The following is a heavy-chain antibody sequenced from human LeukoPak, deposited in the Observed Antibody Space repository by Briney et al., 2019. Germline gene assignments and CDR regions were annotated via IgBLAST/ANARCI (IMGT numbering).Heavy chain of an antibody. CDR3: ARGGLDSSSSGYYYYYMDV. D-gene: IGHD6-6*01. J-gene: IGHJ6*03. Sequence: ASVKVSCKASGYIFTGYYMHWVRQAPGQGLEWMGWISAYNGNTNYAQKLQGRVTMTTDTSTSTAYMELRSLRSDDTAVYYCARGGLDSSSSGYYYYYMDVWSKGTTVTVSS. CDR1: GYIFTGYY. CDR2: ISAYNGNT. V-gene: IGHV1-18*04.